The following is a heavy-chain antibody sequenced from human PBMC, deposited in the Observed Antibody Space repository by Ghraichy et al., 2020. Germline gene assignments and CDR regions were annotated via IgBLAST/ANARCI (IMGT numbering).Heavy chain of an antibody. V-gene: IGHV3-23*01. CDR1: GFTFSSYA. Sequence: GGSLRLSCVASGFTFSSYAMSWVRQAPGKGLEWISAISGSGGSTYYADSVKGRFTISRDNSRNTLYLQMNSLRADDTAVYFCAKDWYRYTSSFFASWGQGALVSVPS. J-gene: IGHJ4*02. CDR3: AKDWYRYTSSFFAS. D-gene: IGHD3-16*02. CDR2: ISGSGGST.